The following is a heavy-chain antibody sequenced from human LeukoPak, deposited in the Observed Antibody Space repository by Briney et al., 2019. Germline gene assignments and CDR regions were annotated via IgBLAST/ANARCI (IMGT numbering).Heavy chain of an antibody. V-gene: IGHV4-59*01. D-gene: IGHD6-19*01. CDR3: ARDAGSGWYLGNGMDV. CDR2: IYYSGST. Sequence: PSETLSLTCTVSGGSISSYYWSWIRQPPGKGLEWIGYIYYSGSTHYNTSLKSRVTISVDTSKNQFSLQLSSVTAADTAVYYCARDAGSGWYLGNGMDVWGQGTTVTVSS. J-gene: IGHJ6*02. CDR1: GGSISSYY.